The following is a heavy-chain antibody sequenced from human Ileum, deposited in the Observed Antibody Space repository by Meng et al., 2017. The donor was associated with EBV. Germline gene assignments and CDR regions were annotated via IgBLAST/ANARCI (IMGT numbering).Heavy chain of an antibody. CDR3: GRDQGRELINH. V-gene: IGHV4-4*02. Sequence: QVQLQHSGPGLVKPSGTLSLTCTVSGDSISSDIWWSWVRQPPGKGLEWIGEVYHRGDTNYNPSLKSRVDISVDKSKNQFYLSLFSVTAADTAVYYCGRDQGRELINHWGQGTLVTVSS. CDR2: VYHRGDT. CDR1: GDSISSDIW. D-gene: IGHD1-7*01. J-gene: IGHJ4*02.